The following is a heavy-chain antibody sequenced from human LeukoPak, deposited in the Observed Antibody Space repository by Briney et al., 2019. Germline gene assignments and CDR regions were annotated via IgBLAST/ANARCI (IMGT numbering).Heavy chain of an antibody. CDR2: IYYSGST. D-gene: IGHD4-17*01. Sequence: SETLSLTCTVSGGSISSSSYYWGWIRQPPGKGLEWIGSIYYSGSTYYNPSLKSRVTISVDTSKNQFSLKLSSVTAADTAVYYCARDPMTTVTTSNYWGQGTLVTVSS. CDR3: ARDPMTTVTTSNY. V-gene: IGHV4-39*02. CDR1: GGSISSSSYY. J-gene: IGHJ4*02.